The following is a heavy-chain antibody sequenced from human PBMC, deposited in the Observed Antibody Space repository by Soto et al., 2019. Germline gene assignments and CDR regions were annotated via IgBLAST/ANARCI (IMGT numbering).Heavy chain of an antibody. V-gene: IGHV1-18*01. J-gene: IGHJ4*02. Sequence: ASVQVSYTASGYTFTDFGIRWVRQAPGQGLEWMGWISANNGNTNYAQKDHDRVIMTTDTSTSTAYMELRNLTSDDTAVYYCAKASGNLGNWPYFFDYWGQGTLVTVSS. CDR3: AKASGNLGNWPYFFDY. CDR2: ISANNGNT. D-gene: IGHD1-20*01. CDR1: GYTFTDFG.